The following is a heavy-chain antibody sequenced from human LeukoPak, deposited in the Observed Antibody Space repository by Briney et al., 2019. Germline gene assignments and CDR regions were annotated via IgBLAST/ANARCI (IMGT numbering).Heavy chain of an antibody. CDR2: ISYDGSNK. J-gene: IGHJ4*02. V-gene: IGHV3-30-3*01. D-gene: IGHD2-8*01. CDR3: AREEGTSFDY. Sequence: GGSLRPSCAASGFTFSSYAMHWVRQAPGKGLEWVAVISYDGSNKYYADSVKGRFTISRDNSKNTLYLQMNSLRAEDTAVYYCAREEGTSFDYWGQGTLVTVSS. CDR1: GFTFSSYA.